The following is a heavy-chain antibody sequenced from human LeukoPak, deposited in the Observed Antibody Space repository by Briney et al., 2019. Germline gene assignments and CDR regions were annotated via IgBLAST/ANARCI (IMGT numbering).Heavy chain of an antibody. CDR3: ARDQVVVVAATTWDAFDY. J-gene: IGHJ4*02. V-gene: IGHV3-30-3*01. D-gene: IGHD2-15*01. CDR2: ISYDGSNK. CDR1: GFTFSSYA. Sequence: GGSLRLSCAASGFTFSSYAMHWVRQAPGKGLEWVAVISYDGSNKYYADSVKGRFTISRDNSKNALYLQMNSLRAEDTAVYYCARDQVVVVAATTWDAFDYWGQGTLVTVSS.